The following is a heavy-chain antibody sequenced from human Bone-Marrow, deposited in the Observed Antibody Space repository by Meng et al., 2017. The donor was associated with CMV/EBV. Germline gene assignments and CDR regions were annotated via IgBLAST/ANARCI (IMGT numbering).Heavy chain of an antibody. D-gene: IGHD3-3*01. Sequence: SETLSLTCTVSGGSVSSGSYYWSWIRQPPGKGLEWIGYIYYSGSTNYNPSLKSRVTISVDTSKNQFSLKLSSVTAADTAVYYCARDVRSGYDFWSGYEWGDYYYGMDVWGQGTTGTVS. CDR1: GGSVSSGSYY. CDR3: ARDVRSGYDFWSGYEWGDYYYGMDV. CDR2: IYYSGST. J-gene: IGHJ6*02. V-gene: IGHV4-61*01.